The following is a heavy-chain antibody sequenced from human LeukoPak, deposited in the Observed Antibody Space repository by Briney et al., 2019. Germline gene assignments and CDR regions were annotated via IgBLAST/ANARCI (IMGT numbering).Heavy chain of an antibody. J-gene: IGHJ4*02. D-gene: IGHD5-12*01. V-gene: IGHV1-2*02. CDR1: GYTFTGYY. CDR2: INPNSGGT. CDR3: ASPWPYSGYAYYFDY. Sequence: GASVKVPCKASGYTFTGYYMHWVRQAPGQGLEWMGWINPNSGGTDYAQNFQGRVTMTSDTSIGTAYMELSRLRSDDTAVYYCASPWPYSGYAYYFDYWGQGTLVTVSS.